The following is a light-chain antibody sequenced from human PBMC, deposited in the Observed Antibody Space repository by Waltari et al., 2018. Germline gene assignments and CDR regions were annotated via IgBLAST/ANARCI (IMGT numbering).Light chain of an antibody. J-gene: IGKJ5*01. Sequence: IQFTQSPSFLSASVGDRVTITCLASQAICSYLAWYQQKPGIAPKLLIYAASTLQSGVPSGFSGSGSGTEFTLTISSLQPEDFVTYYCQQLDSFPITFGQGTRLEIK. V-gene: IGKV1-9*01. CDR1: QAICSY. CDR2: AAS. CDR3: QQLDSFPIT.